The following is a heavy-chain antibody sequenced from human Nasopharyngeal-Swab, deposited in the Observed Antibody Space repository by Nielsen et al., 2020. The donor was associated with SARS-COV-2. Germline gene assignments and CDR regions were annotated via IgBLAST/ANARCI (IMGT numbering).Heavy chain of an antibody. CDR2: INHSGST. Sequence: ETLSLPRAVYGGSFSSYYWSWIRQPPGKGLELIVEINHSGSTNYNPSLKNRVTISVDTSKNQFSLKLTSVTAADTAVYYCARGQRIRYCSTTSCNRRTCCYYYMDVWSKGTTVTVSS. CDR1: GGSFSSYY. J-gene: IGHJ6*03. D-gene: IGHD2-2*01. CDR3: ARGQRIRYCSTTSCNRRTCCYYYMDV. V-gene: IGHV4-34*01.